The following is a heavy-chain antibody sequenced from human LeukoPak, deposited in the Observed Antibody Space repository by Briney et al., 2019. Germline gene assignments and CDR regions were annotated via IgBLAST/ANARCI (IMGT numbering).Heavy chain of an antibody. Sequence: GGSLRLSCAASGFTFSSYSMNWVRQAPGKGLEWVVVISYDGSNKYYADSVKGRFTISRDNSKNTLYLQMNSLRAEDTAVYYCARRPYKYYDILTGSYRSEFEYWGQGTLVTVSS. CDR1: GFTFSSYS. V-gene: IGHV3-30*03. J-gene: IGHJ4*02. D-gene: IGHD3-9*01. CDR2: ISYDGSNK. CDR3: ARRPYKYYDILTGSYRSEFEY.